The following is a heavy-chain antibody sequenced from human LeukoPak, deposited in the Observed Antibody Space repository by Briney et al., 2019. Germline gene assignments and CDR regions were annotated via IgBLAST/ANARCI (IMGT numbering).Heavy chain of an antibody. CDR1: GYTLTELS. CDR3: ARAKTRRGTRFAFDI. J-gene: IGHJ3*02. D-gene: IGHD6-6*01. CDR2: FDPEDGET. V-gene: IGHV1-24*01. Sequence: ASVKVSCKVSGYTLTELSMHWVRQAPGKGLEWMGGFDPEDGETIYAQKFQGRVTMTRNTSISTAYMELSSLRSEDTAVYYCARAKTRRGTRFAFDIWGQGTMVTVSS.